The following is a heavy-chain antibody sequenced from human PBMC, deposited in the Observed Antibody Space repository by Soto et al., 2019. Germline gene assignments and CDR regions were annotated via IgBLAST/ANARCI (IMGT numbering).Heavy chain of an antibody. CDR3: ARYIRFRGFYGMDV. V-gene: IGHV4-31*03. D-gene: IGHD3-10*01. Sequence: QVQLQESGPGLVKPSQTLSLTCTVSGGSISSGGYYWSGIRQHPGKGLEWIGYIYYSGSTYYNPSLQRRVTISVDTSKNQFALRLSSVTAADTAVYYCARYIRFRGFYGMDVWGQGTTVTVSS. CDR1: GGSISSGGYY. J-gene: IGHJ6*02. CDR2: IYYSGST.